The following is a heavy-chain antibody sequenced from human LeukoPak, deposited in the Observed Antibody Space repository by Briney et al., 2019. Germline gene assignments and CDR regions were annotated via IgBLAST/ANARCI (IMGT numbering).Heavy chain of an antibody. CDR1: GGSISSYY. J-gene: IGHJ3*02. V-gene: IGHV4-59*01. CDR2: IYYSGST. D-gene: IGHD3-22*01. Sequence: SETLSLTCTASGGSISSYYWSWIRQPPGKGLEWIGYIYYSGSTNYNPSLKSRVTISVDTSKNQFSLKLSSVTAADTAVYYCARDTHYYDSSGLSRAFDIWGQGTMVTVSS. CDR3: ARDTHYYDSSGLSRAFDI.